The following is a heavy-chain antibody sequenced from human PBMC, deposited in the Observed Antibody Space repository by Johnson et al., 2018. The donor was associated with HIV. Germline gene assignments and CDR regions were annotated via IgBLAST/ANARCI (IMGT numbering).Heavy chain of an antibody. V-gene: IGHV3-74*02. D-gene: IGHD3-10*01. CDR1: GFTFSNYW. J-gene: IGHJ3*02. CDR2: INGDGSRT. Sequence: VQLVESGGGVVQPGRSLRLSCGASGFTFSNYWVQWVRQAPGKGLVWVSRINGDGSRTSYADSVKGRFTISRDDSKNTLYLQMNSLKTEDTAVYYCTDGESFFDIWGQGTMVTVSS. CDR3: TDGESFFDI.